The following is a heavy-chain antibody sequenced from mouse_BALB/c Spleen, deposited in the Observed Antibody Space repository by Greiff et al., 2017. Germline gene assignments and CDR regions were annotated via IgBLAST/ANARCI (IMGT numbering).Heavy chain of an antibody. CDR2: ISSGGSYT. D-gene: IGHD1-1*01. CDR3: AREGTTVVENYAMDY. J-gene: IGHJ4*01. Sequence: EVMLVESGGDLVKPGGSLKLSCAASGFTFSSYGMSWVRQTPDKRLEWVATISSGGSYTYYPDSVKGRFTISRDNAKNTLYLQMSSLKSEDTAMYYCAREGTTVVENYAMDYWGQGTSVTVSS. CDR1: GFTFSSYG. V-gene: IGHV5-6*02.